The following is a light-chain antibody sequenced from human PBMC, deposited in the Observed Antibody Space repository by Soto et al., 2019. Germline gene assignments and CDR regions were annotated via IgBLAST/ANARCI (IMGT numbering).Light chain of an antibody. CDR1: SSDVGGYNY. V-gene: IGLV2-14*01. Sequence: QSALTQPASVSGSPGQSITISCTGTSSDVGGYNYVSWYQQHPGKAPKLMIYEVSNRPSGVSNRFSGSKSGNTASLTISGLHAEDEADYYCSSYTSSITRVYVFGTGTKVTVL. J-gene: IGLJ1*01. CDR3: SSYTSSITRVYV. CDR2: EVS.